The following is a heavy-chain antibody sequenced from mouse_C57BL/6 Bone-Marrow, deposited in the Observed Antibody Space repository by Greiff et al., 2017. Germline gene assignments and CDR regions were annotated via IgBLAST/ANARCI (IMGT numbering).Heavy chain of an antibody. CDR2: IWSGGST. CDR3: ARRSIVTSHYAMDY. CDR1: GFSLTSYG. V-gene: IGHV2-2*01. D-gene: IGHD2-5*01. Sequence: VLLVESGPGLVQPSQSLSITCTVSGFSLTSYGVHWVRQSPGKGLEWLGVIWSGGSTDDNAAFISRLSISKDNSKSQVFFKRNSLQADDTAIYYCARRSIVTSHYAMDYWGQGTSVTVSS. J-gene: IGHJ4*01.